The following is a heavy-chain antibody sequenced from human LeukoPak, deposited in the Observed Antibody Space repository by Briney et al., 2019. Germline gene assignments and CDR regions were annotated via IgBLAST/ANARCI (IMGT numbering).Heavy chain of an antibody. CDR1: GYDFTSYA. Sequence: GASVKVSCKAPGYDFTSYAMHWVRQAPGQRLEWMGWINAGNGNTKYSQKFQDRVTVTRDTSTSTAYMELSSLRSEDTAIYYCAKDEKGYYHDTSGYPDAFNVWGQGTMVTVSS. J-gene: IGHJ3*01. D-gene: IGHD3-22*01. CDR2: INAGNGNT. CDR3: AKDEKGYYHDTSGYPDAFNV. V-gene: IGHV1-3*01.